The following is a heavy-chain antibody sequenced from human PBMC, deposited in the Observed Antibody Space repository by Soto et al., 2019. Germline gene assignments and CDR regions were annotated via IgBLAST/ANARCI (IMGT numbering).Heavy chain of an antibody. V-gene: IGHV3-33*01. D-gene: IGHD1-1*01. Sequence: RQTQGKGLEWVAVIWYHGNSMYYADSVKGRFTISRDNSKNTLYLQMNNLGAEDTAVYYCARNNTGHSDYWGQGTLVTVSS. CDR3: ARNNTGHSDY. CDR2: IWYHGNSM. J-gene: IGHJ4*02.